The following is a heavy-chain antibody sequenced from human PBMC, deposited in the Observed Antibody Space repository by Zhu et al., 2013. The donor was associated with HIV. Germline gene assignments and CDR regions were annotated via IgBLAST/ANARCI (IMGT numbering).Heavy chain of an antibody. CDR1: GYTPNEVS. D-gene: IGHD6-19*01. V-gene: IGHV1-24*01. J-gene: IGHJ4*02. Sequence: QAQLMQSGPEVKKPGASVKVSCKVSGYTPNEVSMHWVRQSPGKGLEWMGGFDPEEGKTIYAQKFQGRVTMTDDTSTDTAYMELSSLRSEDTAVYYCATVTQWLIFPQFDNWGQGTLVTVSS. CDR2: FDPEEGKT. CDR3: ATVTQWLIFPQFDN.